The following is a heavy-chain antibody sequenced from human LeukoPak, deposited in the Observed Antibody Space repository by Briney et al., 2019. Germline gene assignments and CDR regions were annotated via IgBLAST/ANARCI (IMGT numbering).Heavy chain of an antibody. CDR2: ICGDGGRT. J-gene: IGHJ6*03. CDR3: AKDTAEQWLVRAYYYYYMDV. D-gene: IGHD6-19*01. V-gene: IGHV3-43*02. Sequence: PGGSLRLSCAASGCTFDDYAMHWVRQAPGKGREWVSLICGDGGRTYYADSVKGRFTISRDNSKNSLYLQMNSLRTEDTALYYCAKDTAEQWLVRAYYYYYMDVWGKGTTVTVSS. CDR1: GCTFDDYA.